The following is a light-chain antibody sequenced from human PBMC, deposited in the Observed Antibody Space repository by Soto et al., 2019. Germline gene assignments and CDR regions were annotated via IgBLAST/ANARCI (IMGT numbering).Light chain of an antibody. J-gene: IGLJ2*01. CDR1: SSNIGSNY. CDR2: RNN. CDR3: AAWDDSLSGLV. V-gene: IGLV1-47*01. Sequence: QSVLTQPTSASGTPGQRVTISCSGSSSNIGSNYVYWYQRLPGTAPKLLIYRNNQRPSGVPDRFSGSKSGTSASQAISGLRSEDETDYYCAAWDDSLSGLVFGGGTKLTVL.